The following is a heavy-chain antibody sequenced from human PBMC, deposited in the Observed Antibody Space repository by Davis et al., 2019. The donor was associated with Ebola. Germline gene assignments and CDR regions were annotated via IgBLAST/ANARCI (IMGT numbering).Heavy chain of an antibody. J-gene: IGHJ6*04. CDR3: ARGDTDMALYYYGLDV. D-gene: IGHD5-18*01. CDR1: GFTFSRYG. CDR2: IWYDGSNK. Sequence: GESLKISCAASGFTFSRYGMHWVRQAPGKGLEWVAVIWYDGSNKYYADSLRGRFTVSRDNSKNTLYLQINGLRAEDTGLYYCARGDTDMALYYYGLDVWGKGTTVTVSS. V-gene: IGHV3-33*01.